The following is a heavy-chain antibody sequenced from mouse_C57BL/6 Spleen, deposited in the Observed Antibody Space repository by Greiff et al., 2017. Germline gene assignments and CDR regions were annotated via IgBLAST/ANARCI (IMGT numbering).Heavy chain of an antibody. Sequence: VQLQQSGPELVKPGASVKISCKASGYTFTDYYMNWVKQSHGKSLEWIGDINPNNGGTSYDQKFKGKATLTVDKSSSTAYMELRSLTSEDSAVYYCARGYYGNYERGAWFAYWGQGTLVTVSA. CDR1: GYTFTDYY. CDR3: ARGYYGNYERGAWFAY. V-gene: IGHV1-26*01. CDR2: INPNNGGT. D-gene: IGHD2-1*01. J-gene: IGHJ3*01.